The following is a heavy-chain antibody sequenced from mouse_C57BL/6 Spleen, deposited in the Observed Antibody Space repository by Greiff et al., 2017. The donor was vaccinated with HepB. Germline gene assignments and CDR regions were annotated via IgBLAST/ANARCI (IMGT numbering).Heavy chain of an antibody. CDR3: ARDGIYYYGSSYSAWFAY. CDR1: GFTFSSYA. Sequence: EVKLQESGGGLVKPGGSLKLSCAASGFTFSSYAMSWVRQTPEKRLEWVATISDGGSYTYYPDNVKGRFTISRDNAKNNLYLQMSHLKSEDTAMYYCARDGIYYYGSSYSAWFAYWGQGTLVTVSA. D-gene: IGHD1-1*01. V-gene: IGHV5-4*01. J-gene: IGHJ3*01. CDR2: ISDGGSYT.